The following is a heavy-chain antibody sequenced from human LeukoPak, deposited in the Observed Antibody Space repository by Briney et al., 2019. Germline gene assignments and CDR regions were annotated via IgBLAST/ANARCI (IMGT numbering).Heavy chain of an antibody. CDR2: IKQDGSEK. J-gene: IGHJ4*02. D-gene: IGHD2-2*02. CDR1: GFTFSSYS. Sequence: GGSLRLSCTASGFTFSSYSLNWVRQAPGKGLEWVANIKQDGSEKYYVDSVKGRFTISRDNAKNSLYLQMNSLRAEDTAVYYCARARDIVVVPAAIRVGDNFDYWGQGTLVTVSS. CDR3: ARARDIVVVPAAIRVGDNFDY. V-gene: IGHV3-7*01.